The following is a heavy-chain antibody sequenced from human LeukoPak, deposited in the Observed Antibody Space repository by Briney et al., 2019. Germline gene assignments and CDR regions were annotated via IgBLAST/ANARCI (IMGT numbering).Heavy chain of an antibody. CDR1: GGSISSYY. CDR2: IYYSGST. Sequence: SETLSLTCTVSGGSISSYYWSWLRQPPGKGLEGIGYIYYSGSTNYNPSLKTRVTISVDTSKNQFSLKLSSVTAADTAVYYCARDYYDYGDYLEWYFDLWGRGTLVTVSS. V-gene: IGHV4-59*01. CDR3: ARDYYDYGDYLEWYFDL. D-gene: IGHD4-17*01. J-gene: IGHJ2*01.